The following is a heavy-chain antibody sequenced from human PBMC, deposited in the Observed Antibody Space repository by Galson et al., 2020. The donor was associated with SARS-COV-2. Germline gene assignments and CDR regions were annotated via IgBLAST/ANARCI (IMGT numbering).Heavy chain of an antibody. CDR1: GYRFTGYY. CDR3: PGDYYSDKVDH. J-gene: IGHJ4*02. V-gene: IGHV1-2*02. Sequence: ASVKVSCKASGYRFTGYYMHWVRQAPGQGLEWMGWINPNSGGAVIAQTFQDRVTLNTDTSITTAYLPLSSLTAADTADYYCPGDYYSDKVDHWGQGTLVAVSS. D-gene: IGHD1-26*01. CDR2: INPNSGGA.